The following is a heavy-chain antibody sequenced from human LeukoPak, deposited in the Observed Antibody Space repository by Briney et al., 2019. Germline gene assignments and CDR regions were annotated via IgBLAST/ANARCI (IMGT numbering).Heavy chain of an antibody. J-gene: IGHJ4*02. CDR2: IYHTGST. CDR1: GGSVSDYY. Sequence: SETLSLTCTISGGSVSDYYWSWLRQSPGKGLEWIGYIYHTGSTSYSPSLKSRVTISADTSQNQFSLKLSSVTAADTAVYYCASRKLGNDYWGQGTLVTVSS. CDR3: ASRKLGNDY. V-gene: IGHV4-59*02. D-gene: IGHD7-27*01.